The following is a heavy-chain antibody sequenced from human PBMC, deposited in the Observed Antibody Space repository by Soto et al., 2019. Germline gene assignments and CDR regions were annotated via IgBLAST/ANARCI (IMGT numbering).Heavy chain of an antibody. CDR1: GGSFSDYY. CDR3: ARRCSGSSCYTSGAFDI. D-gene: IGHD2-15*01. J-gene: IGHJ3*02. CDR2: INHSGST. Sequence: PSETLSLTCAVFGGSFSDYYWSWIRQLSGKGLEWIGEINHSGSTNYNPSLKSRATISIDTSKNQFSLKLNSVTAADTAVYYCARRCSGSSCYTSGAFDIWGQGTMVTVSS. V-gene: IGHV4-34*01.